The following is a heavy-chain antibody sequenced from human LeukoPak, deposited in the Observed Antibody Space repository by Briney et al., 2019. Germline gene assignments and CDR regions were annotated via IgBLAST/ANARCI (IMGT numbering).Heavy chain of an antibody. V-gene: IGHV3-11*01. CDR3: ARVVQPPYYEYVWGSYRYSYFDY. Sequence: GGSLRLSCAASGFSFSDYYMSWIRQAPGKGLEWVSYISRSGSAMYYAESVKGRFVISRDDAENSLYLKMDSLRAEDTAVYYCARVVQPPYYEYVWGSYRYSYFDYWGQGTLVPVSS. CDR1: GFSFSDYY. J-gene: IGHJ4*02. D-gene: IGHD3-16*02. CDR2: ISRSGSAM.